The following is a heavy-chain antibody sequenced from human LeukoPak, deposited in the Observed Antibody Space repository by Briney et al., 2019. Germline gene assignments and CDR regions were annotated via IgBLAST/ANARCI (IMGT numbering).Heavy chain of an antibody. Sequence: ASVKLSCKASGGTFSSYAISWVRQAPGQGLGWMGRIIPIFGTANYSQTFQGRVTITTDESTSTAYIVLSSLRSEDTAVYYCARDAYRIQLWLQGRYNWFDPWGQGTLVTVSS. D-gene: IGHD5-18*01. CDR1: GGTFSSYA. V-gene: IGHV1-69*05. J-gene: IGHJ5*02. CDR2: IIPIFGTA. CDR3: ARDAYRIQLWLQGRYNWFDP.